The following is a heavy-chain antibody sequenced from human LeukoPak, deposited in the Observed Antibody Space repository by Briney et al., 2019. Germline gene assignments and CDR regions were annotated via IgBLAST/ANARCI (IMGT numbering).Heavy chain of an antibody. CDR3: ARLVVGDAFDI. Sequence: KTSETLSLTCTVSGGSISNYYWGWIRQPPGMGLEWIGSIYYSGSTYYAPSLKSRVTISADTSKNQFSLKMSSVTAADTALYYCARLVVGDAFDIWGQGTMVTVSS. J-gene: IGHJ3*02. D-gene: IGHD3-22*01. CDR2: IYYSGST. CDR1: GGSISNYY. V-gene: IGHV4-39*01.